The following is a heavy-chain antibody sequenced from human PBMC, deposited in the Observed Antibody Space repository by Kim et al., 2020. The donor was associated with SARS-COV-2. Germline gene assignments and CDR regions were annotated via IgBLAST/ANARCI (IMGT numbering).Heavy chain of an antibody. Sequence: SVKVSCKASGGTFSSYAISWVRQAPGQGLECMGGIIPIFGTANYAQKFQGRVTITADESTSTAYMELSSLRSEDTAVYYCARADYYDSSGYYYGWFDPWGQGTLVTVSS. J-gene: IGHJ5*02. CDR3: ARADYYDSSGYYYGWFDP. CDR1: GGTFSSYA. D-gene: IGHD3-22*01. V-gene: IGHV1-69*13. CDR2: IIPIFGTA.